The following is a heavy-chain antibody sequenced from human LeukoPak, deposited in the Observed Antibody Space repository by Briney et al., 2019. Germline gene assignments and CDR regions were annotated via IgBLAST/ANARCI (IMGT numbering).Heavy chain of an antibody. J-gene: IGHJ4*02. D-gene: IGHD2-2*01. Sequence: GGSLRLSCAASGFTFSNAWMSWVRQAPGKGLEWVGRIKSKTDSGTTDYAAPVKGRFTISRDDSKNTLYLQMNSLKTEDTAVYYCTTAPAQSDYWGQGTLVAVSS. V-gene: IGHV3-15*01. CDR3: TTAPAQSDY. CDR1: GFTFSNAW. CDR2: IKSKTDSGTT.